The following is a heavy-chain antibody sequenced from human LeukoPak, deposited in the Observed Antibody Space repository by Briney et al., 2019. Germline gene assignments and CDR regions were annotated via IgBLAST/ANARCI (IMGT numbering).Heavy chain of an antibody. V-gene: IGHV4-61*01. J-gene: IGHJ4*02. CDR2: IYSSGST. D-gene: IGHD6-19*01. CDR3: ARADQRLYTSGWTYYFDY. Sequence: SETLSLTCTVSGGSISSSSYYWSWIRQPPGKGLEWIGYIYSSGSTNYNPSLKSRVTISVDTSKNQFSLKLSSVTAADTAVYYCARADQRLYTSGWTYYFDYWGQGTLVTVSS. CDR1: GGSISSSSYY.